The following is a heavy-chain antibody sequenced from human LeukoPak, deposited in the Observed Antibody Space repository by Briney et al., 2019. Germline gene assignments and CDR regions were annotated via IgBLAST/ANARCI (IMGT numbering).Heavy chain of an antibody. CDR3: ARGSWGTDY. CDR1: GFTFSSYE. CDR2: ISSSGTTI. V-gene: IGHV3-48*03. D-gene: IGHD3-16*01. Sequence: PGGSLRLSCATSGFTFSSYEMNWVRQAPGKGLEWVSYISSSGTTIYYADSVKGRFIISRDNARNSLYLQMNSLRAEDTAVYYCARGSWGTDYWGQGTLVTVSS. J-gene: IGHJ4*02.